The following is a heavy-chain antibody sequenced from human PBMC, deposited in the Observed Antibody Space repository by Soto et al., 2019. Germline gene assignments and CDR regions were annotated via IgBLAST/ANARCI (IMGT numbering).Heavy chain of an antibody. Sequence: QVQLVQSGAEVKKPGSSVKVSCKASGGTFSSYSINWVRQAPGQGLEWMGEIIPIFGTANYEQKFQGRVTITADESTSTAYMELSSLRSEDTAVYYCARDGGRHSGGIDYWGQGTRVTVSS. V-gene: IGHV1-69*01. CDR3: ARDGGRHSGGIDY. D-gene: IGHD1-26*01. CDR2: IIPIFGTA. J-gene: IGHJ4*02. CDR1: GGTFSSYS.